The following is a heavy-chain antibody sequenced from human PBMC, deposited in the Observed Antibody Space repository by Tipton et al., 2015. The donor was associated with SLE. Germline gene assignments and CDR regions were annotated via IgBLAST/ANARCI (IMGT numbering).Heavy chain of an antibody. CDR1: GGSISSGGSY. Sequence: TLSLTCTVSGGSISSGGSYWSWIRQHPGKGLEWSGYIYYSGSTDYNPSPKSRVTLSVDTSKNQFSLKLSSVTAADTAVYYCARGLLWGAFDIWGQGTMVTVSS. CDR3: ARGLLWGAFDI. D-gene: IGHD3-10*01. V-gene: IGHV4-31*03. CDR2: IYYSGST. J-gene: IGHJ3*02.